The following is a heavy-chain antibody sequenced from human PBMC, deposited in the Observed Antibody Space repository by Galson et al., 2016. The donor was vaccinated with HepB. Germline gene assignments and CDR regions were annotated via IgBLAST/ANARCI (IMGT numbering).Heavy chain of an antibody. J-gene: IGHJ6*02. Sequence: SVKVSCKASGDTFSDSNINWVRQAPGQGLEWMGWISPNSGGTNYAQKFQGRVTMTRDTSITTVYMELSRLTFDDTAIYYCARSRLDHDLWGDSNGGQYYYYGMDVWGQGTTVTVSS. D-gene: IGHD3-3*01. CDR2: ISPNSGGT. V-gene: IGHV1-2*02. CDR1: GDTFSDSN. CDR3: ARSRLDHDLWGDSNGGQYYYYGMDV.